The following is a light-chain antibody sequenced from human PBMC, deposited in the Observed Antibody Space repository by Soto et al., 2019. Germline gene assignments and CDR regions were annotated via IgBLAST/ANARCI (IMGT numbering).Light chain of an antibody. CDR3: QQYGSSGT. Sequence: DIVMTQSPGTLSLSPGDRATLSCRASQSVAGAYVAWYQQRPGQAPRLLISEASSRATGIPDRFSGSGSGTDFTLTISRLEPEDFAVYYCQQYGSSGTFGQGTKVDIK. V-gene: IGKV3-20*01. CDR2: EAS. J-gene: IGKJ1*01. CDR1: QSVAGAY.